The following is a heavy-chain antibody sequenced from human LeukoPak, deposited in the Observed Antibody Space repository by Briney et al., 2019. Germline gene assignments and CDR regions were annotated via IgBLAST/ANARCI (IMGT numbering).Heavy chain of an antibody. CDR2: INPSGGST. V-gene: IGHV1-46*01. J-gene: IGHJ4*02. Sequence: GGSLRLSCAASGYTFTSYYMHWVRQAPGQGLEWMGIINPSGGSTSYAQKFQGRVTMTRDMSTSTVYMELSSLRSEDTAVYYCARGSVYFDYWGQGTLVTVSS. CDR3: ARGSVYFDY. CDR1: GYTFTSYY.